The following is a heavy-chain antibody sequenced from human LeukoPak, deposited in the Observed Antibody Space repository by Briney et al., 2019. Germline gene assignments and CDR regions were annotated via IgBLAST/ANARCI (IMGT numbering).Heavy chain of an antibody. D-gene: IGHD6-19*01. Sequence: AGGSLRLSCAASGFTFSSYEMNWVRQAPGKGLEWVSYISSSGSTIYYADSVKGRFTISRDNAKNSLYLQMNSLRAEDTAVYYCARGQKQWLVHGFDPWGQGTLVTVSS. J-gene: IGHJ5*02. CDR1: GFTFSSYE. CDR2: ISSSGSTI. CDR3: ARGQKQWLVHGFDP. V-gene: IGHV3-48*03.